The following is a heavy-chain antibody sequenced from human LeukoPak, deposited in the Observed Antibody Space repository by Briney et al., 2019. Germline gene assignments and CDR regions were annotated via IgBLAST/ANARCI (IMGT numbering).Heavy chain of an antibody. CDR2: IYYSGST. V-gene: IGHV4-59*11. D-gene: IGHD3-22*01. Sequence: SETLSLTCTVSGGSISSHYWSWIRQPPGKGLEWIGYIYYSGSTNYNPSLKSRVTISVDTSKNQFSPKLSSVTAADTAVYYCARGRGYYDSSGYYQFNYWGQGTLVTVSS. J-gene: IGHJ4*02. CDR1: GGSISSHY. CDR3: ARGRGYYDSSGYYQFNY.